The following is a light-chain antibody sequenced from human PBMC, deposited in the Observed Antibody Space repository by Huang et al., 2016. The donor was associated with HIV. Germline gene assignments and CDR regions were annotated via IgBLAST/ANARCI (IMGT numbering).Light chain of an antibody. CDR1: QSVRDK. J-gene: IGKJ4*01. V-gene: IGKV3-15*01. CDR2: ATS. Sequence: EIVMTQSPDTLSVSPGERATLSCRASQSVRDKLAWYQQKPGQAPRLLLLATSTRAAGVPARFSGSGSGTEFTLTISSLQSEDCGVYYCQQYESWPPLTFGGGTKVEIK. CDR3: QQYESWPPLT.